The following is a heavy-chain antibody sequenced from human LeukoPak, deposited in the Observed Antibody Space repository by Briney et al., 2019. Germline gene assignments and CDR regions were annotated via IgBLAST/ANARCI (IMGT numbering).Heavy chain of an antibody. CDR2: INAYNGNT. J-gene: IGHJ4*02. CDR1: GYTFTGYY. V-gene: IGHV1-18*04. Sequence: GASVKVSCKASGYTFTGYYIHWVRQAPGQGLEWMGWINAYNGNTVYAQMFEGRVTLITDTSTTTAYMELTNLRSDDTAIYYCARAGYCSGAACYAEGIDYWGQGTLVTVSS. D-gene: IGHD2-2*01. CDR3: ARAGYCSGAACYAEGIDY.